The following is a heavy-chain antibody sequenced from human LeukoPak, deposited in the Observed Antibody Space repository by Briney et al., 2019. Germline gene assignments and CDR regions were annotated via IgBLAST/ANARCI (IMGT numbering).Heavy chain of an antibody. D-gene: IGHD6-13*01. CDR1: GGTFSSYA. V-gene: IGHV1-69*13. CDR2: IIPIFGIA. Sequence: GASVKVSCKASGGTFSSYAISWVRQAPGQGLEWMGGIIPIFGIANYAQKYQGRVTITADESTSTAYMELSSLRSEDTAVYYCATYSHSSSWTRDYFDYWGQGTLVTVSS. J-gene: IGHJ4*02. CDR3: ATYSHSSSWTRDYFDY.